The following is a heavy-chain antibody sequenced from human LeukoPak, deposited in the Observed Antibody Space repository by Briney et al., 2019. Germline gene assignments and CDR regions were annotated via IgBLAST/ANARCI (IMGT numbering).Heavy chain of an antibody. CDR1: GFTFSSYA. CDR2: ISGSGGST. J-gene: IGHJ4*02. Sequence: GGSLRLSCAASGFTFSSYAMSWVRQAPGKGLEWVSAISGSGGSTYYADSVKGRFTISRDNSKNTLYLQMNSLRAEDTAVYYCVQEVTVIHSFDYWGQGTLVTVSS. D-gene: IGHD4-17*01. CDR3: VQEVTVIHSFDY. V-gene: IGHV3-23*01.